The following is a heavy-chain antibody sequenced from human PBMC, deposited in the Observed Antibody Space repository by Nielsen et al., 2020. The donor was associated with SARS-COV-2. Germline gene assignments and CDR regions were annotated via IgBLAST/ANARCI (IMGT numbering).Heavy chain of an antibody. D-gene: IGHD4-17*01. CDR2: TYYRSKWYN. CDR3: ARARGAYGDYYYYYYTDV. J-gene: IGHJ6*03. V-gene: IGHV6-1*01. Sequence: SQTLSLTRAISRDSVSSSSAAWNWIRQSPSRGLEWLGRTYYRSKWYNDYAVSVKSRITINPDTSKNQFSLHLNSVTPEDTAVYYCARARGAYGDYYYYYYTDVWGKGATVTVSS. CDR1: RDSVSSSSAA.